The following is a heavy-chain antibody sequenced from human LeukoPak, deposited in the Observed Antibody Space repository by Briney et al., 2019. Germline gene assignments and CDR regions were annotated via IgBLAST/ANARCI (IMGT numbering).Heavy chain of an antibody. D-gene: IGHD3-22*01. CDR2: IDHSGST. CDR3: ARVKLIVVVSWFDP. CDR1: GGSISSSYW. J-gene: IGHJ5*02. V-gene: IGHV4-4*02. Sequence: SETLSLTCAVSGGSISSSYWWSWVRQPPGKGLEWIGEIDHSGSTNYYPSLKSRVTISVDKSKNQFSLKLSSVTAADTAVYYCARVKLIVVVSWFDPWGQGTLVTVSS.